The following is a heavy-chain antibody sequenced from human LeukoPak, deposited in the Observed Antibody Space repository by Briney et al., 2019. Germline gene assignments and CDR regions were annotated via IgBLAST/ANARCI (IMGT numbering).Heavy chain of an antibody. D-gene: IGHD3-16*02. CDR1: GFTFDDYG. V-gene: IGHV3-20*04. Sequence: PGGSLRLSCAASGFTFDDYGMSWVRQAPGKGLEWVSGINWNGGSTGYADSVKGRFTISRDNAKNSLYLQMNSLRAEDTALYYCARGNPSWSYRAPFDYWGQGTLVTVSS. CDR3: ARGNPSWSYRAPFDY. CDR2: INWNGGST. J-gene: IGHJ4*02.